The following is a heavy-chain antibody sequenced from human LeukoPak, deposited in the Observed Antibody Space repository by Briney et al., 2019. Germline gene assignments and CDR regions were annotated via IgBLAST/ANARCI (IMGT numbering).Heavy chain of an antibody. Sequence: SETLSLTCAVYGGSFSGYYWSWIRQPPGKGLEWIGEINHSGSTNYNPSLKSRVTISVDTSMNQFSLKLSSVTAADTAVYYCARGFSVTSYFDYWGQGTLVTVSS. CDR3: ARGFSVTSYFDY. V-gene: IGHV4-34*01. J-gene: IGHJ4*02. CDR1: GGSFSGYY. CDR2: INHSGST. D-gene: IGHD5-18*01.